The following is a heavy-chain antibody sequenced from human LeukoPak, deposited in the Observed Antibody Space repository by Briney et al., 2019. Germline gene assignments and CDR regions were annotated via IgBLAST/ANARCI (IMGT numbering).Heavy chain of an antibody. J-gene: IGHJ3*02. CDR3: AKDFRGGRVPAAPDAFDI. V-gene: IGHV3-23*01. Sequence: GGSLRLSCAASGSTFSSYAMSWVRQAPGKGLEWVSAISGSGGSTYYADSVKGRFTISRDNSKNTLYLQMNSLRAEDTAVYYCAKDFRGGRVPAAPDAFDIWGQGTMVTVSS. CDR1: GSTFSSYA. CDR2: ISGSGGST. D-gene: IGHD2-2*01.